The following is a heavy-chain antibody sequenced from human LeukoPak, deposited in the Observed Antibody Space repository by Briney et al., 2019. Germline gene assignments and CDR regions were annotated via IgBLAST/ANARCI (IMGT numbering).Heavy chain of an antibody. J-gene: IGHJ3*02. Sequence: ASVKVSCKASGGTFSSYAISWVRQAPGQGLEWMGGIIPIFGTANYAQKFQGRVTITADESTSTAYMELRSLRSDDTAVYYCARGGSGWPRQAFDIWGQGTMVTVSS. D-gene: IGHD6-19*01. V-gene: IGHV1-69*13. CDR3: ARGGSGWPRQAFDI. CDR2: IIPIFGTA. CDR1: GGTFSSYA.